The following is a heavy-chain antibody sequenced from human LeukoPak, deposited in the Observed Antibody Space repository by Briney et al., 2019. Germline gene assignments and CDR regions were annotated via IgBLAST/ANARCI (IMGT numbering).Heavy chain of an antibody. D-gene: IGHD3-22*01. CDR3: ARADYYDSSGSFDY. Sequence: SETLSLTCTVSGGSISSYYWSWIRQPPGKGLEWIGYIYYSGSTNYNPSLKSRVTISVNTSKNQFSLKLSSVTAADTAVYYCARADYYDSSGSFDYWGQGTLVTASS. CDR2: IYYSGST. J-gene: IGHJ4*02. V-gene: IGHV4-59*01. CDR1: GGSISSYY.